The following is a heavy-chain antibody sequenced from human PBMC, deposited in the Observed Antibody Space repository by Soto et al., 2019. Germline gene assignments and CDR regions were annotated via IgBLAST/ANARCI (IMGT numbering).Heavy chain of an antibody. V-gene: IGHV3-23*01. Sequence: EVQLLESGGGLVQPGGSVRLSCAASGFTFSSNAMSWVRQAPGKGLEWVSVISGSGDSTYYAESVKGRFTISRDNSKNTLYLQMNSLRAEDTAVYYCAKTSYYMEVWGKGTTVTVSS. CDR1: GFTFSSNA. J-gene: IGHJ6*03. CDR3: AKTSYYMEV. CDR2: ISGSGDST.